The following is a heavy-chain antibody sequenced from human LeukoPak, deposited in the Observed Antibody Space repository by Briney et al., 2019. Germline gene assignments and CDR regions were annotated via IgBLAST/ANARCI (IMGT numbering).Heavy chain of an antibody. J-gene: IGHJ5*02. CDR2: IYYSGST. Sequence: SQTLSLTCTVSGGSISSGDYYWSWIRQPPGKGLEWIGYIYYSGSTYYNPSLKSRVTISVDTSKNQFSLKLSSVTAADTAVYYCARAPPRVPAATNWFDPWGQGTLVTVSS. CDR3: ARAPPRVPAATNWFDP. CDR1: GGSISSGDYY. D-gene: IGHD2-2*01. V-gene: IGHV4-30-4*01.